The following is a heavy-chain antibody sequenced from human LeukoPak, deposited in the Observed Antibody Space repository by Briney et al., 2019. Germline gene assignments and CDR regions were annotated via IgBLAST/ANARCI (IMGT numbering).Heavy chain of an antibody. Sequence: GASVKVSCKASGYTFTSYAMHWVRQAPGQRLEWMGWINAGNGNTKYSQKLQGRVTITRDTSASTAYMELSSLRSEDTAVYYCARDGGSTIYYYYYGMDVWGQGTTVIVSS. CDR2: INAGNGNT. CDR3: ARDGGSTIYYYYYGMDV. V-gene: IGHV1-3*01. D-gene: IGHD1-14*01. CDR1: GYTFTSYA. J-gene: IGHJ6*02.